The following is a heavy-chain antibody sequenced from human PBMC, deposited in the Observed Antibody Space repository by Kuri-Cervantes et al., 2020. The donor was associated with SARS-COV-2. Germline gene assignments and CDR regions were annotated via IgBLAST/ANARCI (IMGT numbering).Heavy chain of an antibody. CDR2: IYYSGST. J-gene: IGHJ5*02. V-gene: IGHV4-59*08. D-gene: IGHD3-22*01. Sequence: GSLRLSCAVYGGSFSGYYWSWIRQPPGKGLEWIGYIYYSGSTNYNPSLKSRVTISVDTSKNQFSLRLSSVTAADTAVYYCARSNYYDSSGARFDPWGQGTLVTVSS. CDR3: ARSNYYDSSGARFDP. CDR1: GGSFSGYY.